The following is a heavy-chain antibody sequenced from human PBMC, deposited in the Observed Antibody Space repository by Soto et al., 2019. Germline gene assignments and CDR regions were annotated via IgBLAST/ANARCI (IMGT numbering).Heavy chain of an antibody. Sequence: ASVKVSCKASGYTFTGYYMHWVRQAPGQGLEWMGWINPNSGGTNYAQKFQGWVTMTRDTSISTAYMELSRLRSDDTAVYYCARDRGYNWSHCGMDVWGQGTTVTVSS. V-gene: IGHV1-2*04. CDR1: GYTFTGYY. D-gene: IGHD1-20*01. CDR2: INPNSGGT. J-gene: IGHJ6*02. CDR3: ARDRGYNWSHCGMDV.